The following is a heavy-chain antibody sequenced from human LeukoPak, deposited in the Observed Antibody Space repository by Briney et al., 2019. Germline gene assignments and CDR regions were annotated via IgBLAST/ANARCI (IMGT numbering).Heavy chain of an antibody. V-gene: IGHV3-48*04. CDR3: ASLSLRWSDY. CDR2: ISSSSSTI. D-gene: IGHD4-23*01. Sequence: GGSLRLSCAASGFTFSSYSMNWVRQAPGKGLEWVSYISSSSSTIYYADSVKGRFAISRDNAKNSLYLQMNSLRAEDTAVYYCASLSLRWSDYWGQGTLVTVSS. J-gene: IGHJ4*02. CDR1: GFTFSSYS.